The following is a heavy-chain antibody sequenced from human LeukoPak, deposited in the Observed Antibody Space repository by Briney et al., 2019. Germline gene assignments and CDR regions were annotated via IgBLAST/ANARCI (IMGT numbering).Heavy chain of an antibody. V-gene: IGHV3-30*04. D-gene: IGHD6-19*01. J-gene: IGHJ4*02. CDR3: ARGIAVAGTGGDY. Sequence: GGSLRLSCAASGFTFSSYAMHWVRQAPGKGLEWVAVISYDGSNKYYADSVKGRFTISRDNSKNTLYLQMNSLRAEDTAVYYCARGIAVAGTGGDYWGQGTLVTVSS. CDR1: GFTFSSYA. CDR2: ISYDGSNK.